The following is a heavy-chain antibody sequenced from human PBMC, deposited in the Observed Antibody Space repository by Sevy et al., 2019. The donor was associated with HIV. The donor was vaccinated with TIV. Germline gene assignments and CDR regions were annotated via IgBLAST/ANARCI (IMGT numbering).Heavy chain of an antibody. V-gene: IGHV1-69*13. Sequence: ASVKVSCKASGDTFSTYGLSWVRQAPGQGLEWMGGIIPIFGTPNYAQKFQGRVTITADESASTAYMELSSLRSEDTALYYCAREDIADRHFDYWGQGTLVTVSS. J-gene: IGHJ4*02. CDR1: GDTFSTYG. CDR2: IIPIFGTP. D-gene: IGHD6-6*01. CDR3: AREDIADRHFDY.